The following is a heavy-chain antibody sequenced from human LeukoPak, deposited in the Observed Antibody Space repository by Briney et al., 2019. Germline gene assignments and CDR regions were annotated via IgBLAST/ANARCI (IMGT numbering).Heavy chain of an antibody. J-gene: IGHJ4*02. CDR2: IYTSGST. V-gene: IGHV4-4*07. CDR3: ARAGLFDLFEDY. Sequence: SETLSLTCSVSGGSIRNYYWSWIRQPAGKGLEWIGRIYTSGSTNYLPSLKSRISMSADTSKNQISLNLTSVTAADTAVYYCARAGLFDLFEDYWGQGTLVTVSS. CDR1: GGSIRNYY. D-gene: IGHD3-22*01.